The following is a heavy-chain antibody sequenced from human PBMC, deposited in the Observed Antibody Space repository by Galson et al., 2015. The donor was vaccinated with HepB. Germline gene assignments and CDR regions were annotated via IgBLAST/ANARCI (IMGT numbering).Heavy chain of an antibody. CDR3: AKDEAWGISWGAFDI. D-gene: IGHD3-16*01. J-gene: IGHJ3*02. CDR2: ISYDGSNK. V-gene: IGHV3-30-3*01. Sequence: SLRLSCAASGFTFSSYAMHWVRQAPGKGLEWVAVISYDGSNKYYADSVKGRFTISRDNSKNTLYLQMNSLRAEDTAVYYCAKDEAWGISWGAFDIWGQGTMVTVSS. CDR1: GFTFSSYA.